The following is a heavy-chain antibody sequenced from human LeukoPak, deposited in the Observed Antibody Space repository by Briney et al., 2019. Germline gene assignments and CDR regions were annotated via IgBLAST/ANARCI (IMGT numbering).Heavy chain of an antibody. CDR3: AKDFSSGYLGDGFDI. J-gene: IGHJ3*02. Sequence: GGSLRLSCAASGFTFSDYAMSWVRQATGKGREWVSGIGNSGHSTYYADSVKGRFTISRDNSRNTLYLQMNSLRVEDTALFYCAKDFSSGYLGDGFDIWGQGTMVTVSA. CDR1: GFTFSDYA. V-gene: IGHV3-23*01. D-gene: IGHD3-22*01. CDR2: IGNSGHST.